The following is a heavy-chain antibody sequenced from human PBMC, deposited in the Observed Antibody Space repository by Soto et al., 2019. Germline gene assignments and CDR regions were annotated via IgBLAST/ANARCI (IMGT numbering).Heavy chain of an antibody. CDR2: INPNSGGT. D-gene: IGHD2-15*01. CDR3: ARSWPYCRGGSCYSRGFDP. CDR1: GYTFTGYY. J-gene: IGHJ5*02. V-gene: IGHV1-2*02. Sequence: QVQLVQSGAEVKKPGASVKVSCKASGYTFTGYYMHWVRQAPGQGLEWMGWINPNSGGTNYAQKLQGRVTMTRDTSISTAYMELSRLRSDDTAVYYCARSWPYCRGGSCYSRGFDPWGQGTLVTVSS.